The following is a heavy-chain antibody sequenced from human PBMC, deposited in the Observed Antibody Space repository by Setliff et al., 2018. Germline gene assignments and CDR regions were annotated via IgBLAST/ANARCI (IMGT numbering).Heavy chain of an antibody. Sequence: GGSLRLSCTASGFTFGDYAMDWVHQAPGKGLEWVGFIRSKAYGGTTEYAASVKGRFTISRDNAKISVDLQMSSLTREDTAISFCLRGLSDRFNWFAFDYWGQGTRGTV. J-gene: IGHJ4*02. D-gene: IGHD1-1*01. V-gene: IGHV3-49*04. CDR1: GFTFGDYA. CDR3: LRGLSDRFNWFAFDY. CDR2: IRSKAYGGTT.